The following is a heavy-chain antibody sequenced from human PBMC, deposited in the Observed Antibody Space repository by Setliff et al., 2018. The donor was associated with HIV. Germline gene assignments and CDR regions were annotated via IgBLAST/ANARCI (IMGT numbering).Heavy chain of an antibody. Sequence: SQTLSLTCAVYGGSFSGYYWSWIRQPPGKGLEWIGEINHSGSTNYNPSLKSRVTISVDTSKNQFSLKLSSVTAADTAVYYCARLLRARIYYYYYYMDVWGKGTTVTVSS. CDR2: INHSGST. J-gene: IGHJ6*03. V-gene: IGHV4-34*01. CDR1: GGSFSGYY. CDR3: ARLLRARIYYYYYYMDV.